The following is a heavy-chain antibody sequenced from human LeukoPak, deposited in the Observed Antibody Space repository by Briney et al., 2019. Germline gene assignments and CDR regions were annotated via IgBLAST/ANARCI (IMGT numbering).Heavy chain of an antibody. CDR1: GFTFSSYG. Sequence: GGSLRLSCAASGFTFSSYGMHWVRQAPGKGLEWVAVIWYDGSNKYYADSVKGRFTISRDNSKDTLYLQMNSLRAEDTAVYYCARDGHDYGDSPYYFDYWGQGTLVTVSS. CDR3: ARDGHDYGDSPYYFDY. V-gene: IGHV3-33*01. J-gene: IGHJ4*02. D-gene: IGHD4-17*01. CDR2: IWYDGSNK.